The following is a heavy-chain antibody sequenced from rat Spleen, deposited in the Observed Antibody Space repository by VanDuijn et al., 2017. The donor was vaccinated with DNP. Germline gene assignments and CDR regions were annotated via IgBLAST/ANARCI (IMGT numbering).Heavy chain of an antibody. J-gene: IGHJ2*01. CDR3: ARRAYYGSPFDY. Sequence: EVQLVESGGGLVQPGRSMKLSCAASGFTFSDHNMAWVRQAPKKGLEWVATINYDGSNTYYRDSVKGRFTISRDNAKSTLYLQMDSLRSEDTATYYCARRAYYGSPFDYWGQGVMVTVSS. D-gene: IGHD1-7*01. V-gene: IGHV5-7*01. CDR2: INYDGSNT. CDR1: GFTFSDHN.